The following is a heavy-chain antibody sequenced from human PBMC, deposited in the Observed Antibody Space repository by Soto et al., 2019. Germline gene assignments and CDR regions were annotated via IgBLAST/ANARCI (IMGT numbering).Heavy chain of an antibody. CDR3: ATQRGGGGY. Sequence: EVQLVESGGGLIQPGGSLRLSCAVSGFTVSNNYMSWVRQAPGKGLEGVSVIYSGGYTAYGDSVKGRFTISRDNSKNKLNYQLNDLRADAGAVYYGATQRGGGGYWGQGTLVTVSS. J-gene: IGHJ4*02. CDR2: IYSGGYT. CDR1: GFTVSNNY. D-gene: IGHD6-25*01. V-gene: IGHV3-53*01.